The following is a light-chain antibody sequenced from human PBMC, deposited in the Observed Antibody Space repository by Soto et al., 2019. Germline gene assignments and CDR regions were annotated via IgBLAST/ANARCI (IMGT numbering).Light chain of an antibody. CDR2: DVS. V-gene: IGLV2-14*03. J-gene: IGLJ2*01. Sequence: QSALTQPASVSGSPGQSITISCTGTISDVGGYQYVSWFQQHPGKAPKLMIYDVSDQPSGVSSRFSGSKSGNTASLTISGLQSEDEADYYCSSYTSDFTIIFGGGTKVTVL. CDR3: SSYTSDFTII. CDR1: ISDVGGYQY.